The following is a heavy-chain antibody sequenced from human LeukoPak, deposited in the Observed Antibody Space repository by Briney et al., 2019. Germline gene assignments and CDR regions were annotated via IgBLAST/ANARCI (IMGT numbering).Heavy chain of an antibody. D-gene: IGHD6-19*01. CDR1: GFTFSSYW. Sequence: GGSLRLSCAASGFTFSSYWMHWVRQVPGKGLVWVSRINSDGSTTTYADSVKGRFTISGDNAKNTLYLQMNSLRAEDTAVYYCARFRRCNGWSFDYWGQGALVTVSS. CDR2: INSDGSTT. J-gene: IGHJ4*02. CDR3: ARFRRCNGWSFDY. V-gene: IGHV3-74*01.